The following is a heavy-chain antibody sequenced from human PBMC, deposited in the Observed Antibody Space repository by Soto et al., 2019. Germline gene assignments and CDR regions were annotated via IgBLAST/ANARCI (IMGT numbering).Heavy chain of an antibody. Sequence: PGGSLRLSCAASGFTFSSYAMHWVRQAPGKGLEWVAVISYDGSNKYYADSVKGRFTISRDNSKNTLYLQMNSLRAEDTAVYYCASNSSSWYPYWGQGTLVTVSS. D-gene: IGHD6-13*01. J-gene: IGHJ4*02. V-gene: IGHV3-30-3*01. CDR3: ASNSSSWYPY. CDR2: ISYDGSNK. CDR1: GFTFSSYA.